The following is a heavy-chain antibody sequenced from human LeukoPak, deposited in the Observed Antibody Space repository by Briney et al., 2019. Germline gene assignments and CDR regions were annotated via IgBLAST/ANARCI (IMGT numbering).Heavy chain of an antibody. D-gene: IGHD3-10*01. CDR1: GGSISSGDYC. V-gene: IGHV4-30-4*01. CDR3: ARVRMGGSGFPFDY. J-gene: IGHJ4*02. CDR2: IYYSGST. Sequence: KPSETLSLTCTVSGGSISSGDYCWSWIRQPPGKGLEWIGYIYYSGSTYYNPSLKSRVTISVDTSKNQFSLKLSSVTAADTAVYYCARVRMGGSGFPFDYWGQGTLVTVSS.